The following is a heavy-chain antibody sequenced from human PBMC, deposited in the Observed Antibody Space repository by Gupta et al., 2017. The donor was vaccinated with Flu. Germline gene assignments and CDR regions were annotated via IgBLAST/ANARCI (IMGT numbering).Heavy chain of an antibody. CDR2: IIPIFGTP. Sequence: QVQLVQSGAEVKKPGSSVKVSCEASGGPLSSFAISWVRQAPGQGLEWMGGIIPIFGTPHYAQKFQGRVTINADKSTSTAYMELSSLRSEDTALYYCAGGEGTSAWSSHFDNWGRGTLVTVPS. D-gene: IGHD6-19*01. CDR1: GGPLSSFA. J-gene: IGHJ4*02. V-gene: IGHV1-69*06. CDR3: AGGEGTSAWSSHFDN.